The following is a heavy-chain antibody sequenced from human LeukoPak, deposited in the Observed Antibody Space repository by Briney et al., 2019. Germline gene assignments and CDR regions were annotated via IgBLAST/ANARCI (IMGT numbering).Heavy chain of an antibody. CDR1: GYTLTELS. V-gene: IGHV1-24*01. Sequence: GASVKVSCKVSGYTLTELSMHWVRQAPGKGLEWMGGFDPEDGETIYAQKFQGRVTMTEDTSTDTAYMELSSLRSEDTAVHYCAPGRRGAHLLSGHDYWGQGTLVTVSS. CDR3: APGRRGAHLLSGHDY. CDR2: FDPEDGET. J-gene: IGHJ4*02. D-gene: IGHD1-26*01.